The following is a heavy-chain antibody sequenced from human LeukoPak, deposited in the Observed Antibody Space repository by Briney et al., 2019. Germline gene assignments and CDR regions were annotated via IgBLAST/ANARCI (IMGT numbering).Heavy chain of an antibody. CDR1: GYTFTGYY. Sequence: ASVKVSCKASGYTFTGYYMHWVRQAPGQGLEWMGIINPSGGSTSYAQKFQGRVTMTRDTSTSTVYMELSSLRSEDTAVYYCARVRVAGKLDYWGQGTLVTVSS. CDR2: INPSGGST. D-gene: IGHD2-15*01. V-gene: IGHV1-46*01. J-gene: IGHJ4*02. CDR3: ARVRVAGKLDY.